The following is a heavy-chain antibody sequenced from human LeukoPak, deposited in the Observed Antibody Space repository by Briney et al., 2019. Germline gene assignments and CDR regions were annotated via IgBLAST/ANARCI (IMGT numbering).Heavy chain of an antibody. D-gene: IGHD1-26*01. CDR3: ARYLYSGSYSPIDY. CDR1: GDSISSSSYY. Sequence: SETLSLTCSVSGDSISSSSYYWGWIRQPPGKGLEWIGSIFYSGSTYYNPSLKSRVTISVDTSKNQFSLKLSSVTAADTAVYYRARYLYSGSYSPIDYWGQGTLVTVSS. V-gene: IGHV4-39*01. CDR2: IFYSGST. J-gene: IGHJ4*02.